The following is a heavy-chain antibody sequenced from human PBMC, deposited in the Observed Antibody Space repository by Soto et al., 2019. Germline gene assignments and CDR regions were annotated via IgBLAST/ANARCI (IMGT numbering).Heavy chain of an antibody. J-gene: IGHJ6*02. CDR2: INPNSGGT. V-gene: IGHV1-2*04. CDR1: GYTFTGYY. Sequence: ASVKVSCKASGYTFTGYYMHWVRQAPGQGIEWMGWINPNSGGTNYAQKFQGWVTMTRDTSISTAYMELSRLRSDDTAVYYCAREIAAAGTYYYYYYGMDVWGQGTTVTVSS. CDR3: AREIAAAGTYYYYYYGMDV. D-gene: IGHD6-13*01.